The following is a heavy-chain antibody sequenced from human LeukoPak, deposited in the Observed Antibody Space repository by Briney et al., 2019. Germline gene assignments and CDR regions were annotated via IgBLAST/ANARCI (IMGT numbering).Heavy chain of an antibody. CDR2: TKQDGGEK. CDR3: ARDVHSSGWSFFDY. D-gene: IGHD6-19*01. J-gene: IGHJ4*02. V-gene: IGHV3-7*03. CDR1: GFTFSSYG. Sequence: SGGSLRLSCAASGFTFSSYGMSWVRQAPGKGLEWVANTKQDGGEKYYVDSVKGRFTISRDNAKNSLYLQMNSLRAEDTAVYYCARDVHSSGWSFFDYWGQGTLVTVSS.